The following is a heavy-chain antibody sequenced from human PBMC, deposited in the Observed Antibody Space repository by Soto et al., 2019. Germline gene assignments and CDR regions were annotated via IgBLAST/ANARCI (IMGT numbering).Heavy chain of an antibody. D-gene: IGHD3-10*01. CDR1: GGSFSGDY. V-gene: IGHV4-34*01. CDR2: INHSGST. Sequence: PSETLSLTCAVYGGSFSGDYWSWIRQPPGKGLEWIGEINHSGSTNYNPSLKSRVTISVDTSKNQFSLKLSSVTAADTAVYYCARLRRYGSGSYYNSGPYYYYYYGMDVWGQGTTVT. CDR3: ARLRRYGSGSYYNSGPYYYYYYGMDV. J-gene: IGHJ6*02.